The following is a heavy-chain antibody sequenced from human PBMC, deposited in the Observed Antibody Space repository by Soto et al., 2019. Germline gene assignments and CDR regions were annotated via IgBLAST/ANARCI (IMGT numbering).Heavy chain of an antibody. Sequence: EVQLVESGGGLVKPGGSLRLSCAASGFTFSDAWMNWVRQAPGKGLEWVGRIKSKTDGGTTDYAAPVKGRFTISRDDSKNTLYLQMNSLKTEDTAVYYCTTDRYYYDSSGRRSAGFVWGQGTTVTVSS. CDR3: TTDRYYYDSSGRRSAGFV. V-gene: IGHV3-15*07. CDR1: GFTFSDAW. CDR2: IKSKTDGGTT. D-gene: IGHD3-22*01. J-gene: IGHJ6*02.